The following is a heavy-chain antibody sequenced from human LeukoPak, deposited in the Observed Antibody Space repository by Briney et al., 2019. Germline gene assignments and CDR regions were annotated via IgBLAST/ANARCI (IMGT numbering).Heavy chain of an antibody. CDR1: GGTFSSYA. Sequence: ESSVNVSFKASGGTFSSYAISWLRQPPAQGLEWMGGIIHVFGTANYAQKFQGRVTITMDESTSTAYMELRGLRSEDTAVYYCARGGITISARDGFDIWGQGTMVTVSS. CDR2: IIHVFGTA. J-gene: IGHJ3*02. CDR3: ARGGITISARDGFDI. D-gene: IGHD3-10*01. V-gene: IGHV1-69*05.